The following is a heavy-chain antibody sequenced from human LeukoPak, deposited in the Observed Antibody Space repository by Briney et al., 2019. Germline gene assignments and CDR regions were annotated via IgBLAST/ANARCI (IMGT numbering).Heavy chain of an antibody. CDR1: GGSISSSSYY. J-gene: IGHJ5*02. Sequence: SETLSLTCTVSGGSISSSSYYWGWIRQPPGKGLEWIGSIYHSGSTYYNPSLKSRVTISVDTSKNQFSLKLSSVTAADTAVYYCARSDYRWFDPWGQGTLVTVSS. V-gene: IGHV4-39*07. CDR3: ARSDYRWFDP. CDR2: IYHSGST. D-gene: IGHD4-11*01.